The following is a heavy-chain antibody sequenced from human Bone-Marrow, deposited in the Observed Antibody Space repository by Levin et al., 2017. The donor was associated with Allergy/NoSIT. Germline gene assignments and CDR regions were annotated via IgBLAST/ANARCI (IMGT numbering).Heavy chain of an antibody. CDR1: GGSMSSGTYY. J-gene: IGHJ6*03. CDR2: VFTSGTT. Sequence: SQTLSLTCTVSGGSMSSGTYYWSWIRQPAGKGLEWIGHVFTSGTTKYSASLKSRVTMSIDLSKNQFYLKLRSVTAADTAVYYCAGDGGSGNYFAPGYYYMDVWGKGTTVTVSS. CDR3: AGDGGSGNYFAPGYYYMDV. V-gene: IGHV4-61*09. D-gene: IGHD3-10*01.